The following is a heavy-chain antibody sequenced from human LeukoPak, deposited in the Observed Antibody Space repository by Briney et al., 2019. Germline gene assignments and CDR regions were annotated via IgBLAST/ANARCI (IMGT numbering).Heavy chain of an antibody. CDR3: ARLPLYGDYFDAFDI. V-gene: IGHV7-4-1*02. D-gene: IGHD4-17*01. CDR1: GCTFTSYA. Sequence: ASVKVSCKASGCTFTSYAMNWVRQAPGQGLEWMGWINTNTGNPTYAQGFTGRFVFSLDTSVSTAYLQISSLKAEDTAVYYCARLPLYGDYFDAFDIWGQGTMVTVSS. J-gene: IGHJ3*02. CDR2: INTNTGNP.